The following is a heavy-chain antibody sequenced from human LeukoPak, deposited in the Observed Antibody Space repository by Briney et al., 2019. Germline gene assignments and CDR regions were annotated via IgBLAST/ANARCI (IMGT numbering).Heavy chain of an antibody. CDR3: ARDRLGYDYVWGSYRHNWFDP. J-gene: IGHJ5*02. Sequence: SETLSLTCTVSGYSISSGYYWGWIRQPPGKGLEWIGSIYHSGSTYYNPSLKSRVTISVDTSKNQFSLKLSSVTAADTAVYYCARDRLGYDYVWGSYRHNWFDPWGQGTLVTVSS. D-gene: IGHD3-16*02. CDR1: GYSISSGYY. V-gene: IGHV4-38-2*02. CDR2: IYHSGST.